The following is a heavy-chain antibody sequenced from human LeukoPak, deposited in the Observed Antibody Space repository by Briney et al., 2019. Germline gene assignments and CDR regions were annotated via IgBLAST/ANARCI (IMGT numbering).Heavy chain of an antibody. V-gene: IGHV4-34*01. CDR1: GGSFSGYY. D-gene: IGHD3-10*01. J-gene: IGHJ3*02. CDR2: INHSGST. CDR3: AKSNGYGLVDI. Sequence: NPSETLSLTCAVYGGSFSGYYWSWIRQPPGKGLEWIGEINHSGSTNYNPSPKSRVTISVDTSKNQFSLKLNSVTAADTAVYYCAKSNGYGLVDIWGQGTMVTVSS.